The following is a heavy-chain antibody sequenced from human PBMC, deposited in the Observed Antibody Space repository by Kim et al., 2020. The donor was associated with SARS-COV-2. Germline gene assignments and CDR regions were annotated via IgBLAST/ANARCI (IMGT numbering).Heavy chain of an antibody. CDR3: ARHSKASGDYYVAFDS. Sequence: SETLSLTCSVSGGSISGGTYYWGWVRQPPGKALEWIGSIYYSGSNSYNPSLKGRVTMSVDTANNQFSLKLTSMTAADTAIYYCARHSKASGDYYVAFDSWGQGILVTVST. D-gene: IGHD1-26*01. J-gene: IGHJ4*02. CDR2: IYYSGSN. V-gene: IGHV4-39*01. CDR1: GGSISGGTYY.